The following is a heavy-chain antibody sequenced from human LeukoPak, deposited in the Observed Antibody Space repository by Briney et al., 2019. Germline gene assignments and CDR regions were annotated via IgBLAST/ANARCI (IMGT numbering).Heavy chain of an antibody. J-gene: IGHJ4*02. CDR2: IKQDGSEE. D-gene: IGHD3-3*01. CDR1: GFTFSDYW. Sequence: GGSLRLSCAASGFTFSDYWMTWVRQAPGQGLEWVTNIKQDGSEEYYVDSVKGRFTISRAIAKNWLCLQMNSRRAMDTAVYYCASRSGYFDCWGQGALVTVSS. CDR3: ASRSGYFDC. V-gene: IGHV3-7*01.